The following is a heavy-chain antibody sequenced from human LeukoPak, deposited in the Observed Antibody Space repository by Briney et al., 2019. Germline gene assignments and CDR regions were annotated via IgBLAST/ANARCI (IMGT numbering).Heavy chain of an antibody. J-gene: IGHJ5*02. CDR1: GGTFSSYA. CDR3: ARTYCTNGVCYSNWFDP. D-gene: IGHD2-8*01. CDR2: IIPILGIA. V-gene: IGHV1-69*04. Sequence: SVKVSCKASGGTFSSYAISWVRQAPGQGLEWMGRIIPILGIANYAQKFQGRVTITADKSTSTAYMELSSLRSEDTAVYYCARTYCTNGVCYSNWFDPWGQGTLVTVSS.